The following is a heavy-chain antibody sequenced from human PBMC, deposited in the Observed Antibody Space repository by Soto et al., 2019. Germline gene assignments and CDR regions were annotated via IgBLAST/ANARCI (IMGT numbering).Heavy chain of an antibody. D-gene: IGHD2-21*02. CDR1: GGSVSSGSHY. V-gene: IGHV4-31*03. CDR2: IYYSGST. J-gene: IGHJ6*02. Sequence: QLQEAGPGLVKPSQTLSLTCTVSGGSVSSGSHYWDWIRQPPGKGLEWIGNIYYSGSTNYNPSLKSRVXXXVXXSKNQFSLKLSSVTAADTAVYYCARDPVVTPSIVYEGDMAVWGHGSTVPASS. CDR3: ARDPVVTPSIVYEGDMAV.